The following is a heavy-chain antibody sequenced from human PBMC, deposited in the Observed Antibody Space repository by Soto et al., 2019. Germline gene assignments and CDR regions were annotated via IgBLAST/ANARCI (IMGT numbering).Heavy chain of an antibody. CDR2: IIPIFGTA. J-gene: IGHJ3*02. CDR1: GGTFSSYA. D-gene: IGHD1-26*01. CDR3: AREIGGSYAPDDAFDI. V-gene: IGHV1-69*13. Sequence: SVKVSGKASGGTFSSYAISWVRQAPGQGLEWMGGIIPIFGTANYAQKFQGRVTITADESTSTAYMELSSLRSEDTAVYYCAREIGGSYAPDDAFDIWCQGTMVIASS.